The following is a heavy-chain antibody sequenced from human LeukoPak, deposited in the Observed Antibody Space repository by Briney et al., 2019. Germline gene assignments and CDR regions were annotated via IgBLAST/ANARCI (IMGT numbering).Heavy chain of an antibody. CDR1: GFTFSNYA. CDR3: ARAASNIAARPADY. CDR2: ISGSGAST. D-gene: IGHD6-6*01. V-gene: IGHV3-23*01. J-gene: IGHJ4*02. Sequence: GGSLRLSCAASGFTFSNYAKNWVRQAPGKGLEWVSGISGSGASTYYADSVKGRFTISRDNSKSTLYLQMNSLRAEDTAVYYCARAASNIAARPADYWGQGTLVTVSS.